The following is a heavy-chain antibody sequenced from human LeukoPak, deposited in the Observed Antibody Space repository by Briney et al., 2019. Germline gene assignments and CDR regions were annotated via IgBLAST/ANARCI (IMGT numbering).Heavy chain of an antibody. CDR2: IYSGGST. Sequence: GGSLRLSCAASGFTVSSNYMSWVRQAPGKGLEWVSVIYSGGSTYYADSVKGRFTISRDNSKNTLYLQMNSLRAEDTAVYYCAREVLDMGNGGKYFDYWGQGTLVTVSS. J-gene: IGHJ4*02. D-gene: IGHD2-2*03. V-gene: IGHV3-53*01. CDR3: AREVLDMGNGGKYFDY. CDR1: GFTVSSNY.